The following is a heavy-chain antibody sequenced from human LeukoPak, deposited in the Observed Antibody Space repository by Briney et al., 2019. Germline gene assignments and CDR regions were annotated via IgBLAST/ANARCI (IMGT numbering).Heavy chain of an antibody. Sequence: SETLSLTCTASGGSISSYYWSWIRQPPGKGLEWIGYIYYSGSTNYNPSLKSRVTISVDTSKNQFSLKLSSVTAADTAVYYCARDNSSGWYYFDYWGQGTLVTVSS. CDR3: ARDNSSGWYYFDY. CDR2: IYYSGST. D-gene: IGHD6-19*01. CDR1: GGSISSYY. V-gene: IGHV4-59*01. J-gene: IGHJ4*02.